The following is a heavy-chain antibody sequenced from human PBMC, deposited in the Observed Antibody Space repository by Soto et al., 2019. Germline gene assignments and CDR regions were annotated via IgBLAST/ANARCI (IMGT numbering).Heavy chain of an antibody. CDR1: GGSISGYY. CDR2: IYYSGNT. V-gene: IGHV4-59*01. CDR3: ARALVPAATDY. J-gene: IGHJ4*02. Sequence: PSETLSLTCTVSGGSISGYYWSWIRQPPGEGLEYIGYIYYSGNTNYNPSLKSRVTISVDTSKKQFSLKLSSVTAADTAVYYCARALVPAATDYWGQGTLVTSPQ. D-gene: IGHD2-2*01.